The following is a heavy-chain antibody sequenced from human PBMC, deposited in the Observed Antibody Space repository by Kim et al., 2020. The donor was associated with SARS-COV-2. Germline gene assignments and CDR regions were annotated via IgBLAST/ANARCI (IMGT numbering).Heavy chain of an antibody. V-gene: IGHV3-73*01. CDR3: SRQGGMDV. CDR2: DGNAK. J-gene: IGHJ6*02. Sequence: DGNAKTYAAWLKGKFTISRDDSKNTAYLQMNTRETEDTATYYCSRQGGMDVWGQGTTVTVSS.